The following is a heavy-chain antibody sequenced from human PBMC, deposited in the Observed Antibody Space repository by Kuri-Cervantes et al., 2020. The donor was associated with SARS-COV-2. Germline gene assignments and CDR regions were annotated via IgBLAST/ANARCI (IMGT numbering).Heavy chain of an antibody. CDR2: IYYSGST. CDR3: ARMYYDFWSGYYKYYFDY. V-gene: IGHV4-59*01. CDR1: GGSISSYY. D-gene: IGHD3-3*01. J-gene: IGHJ4*02. Sequence: GSLRLSCTVSGGSISSYYWSWIRQPPGKGLGWIGYIYYSGSTNYNPSLKSRVTISVDTSKNQFSLKLSSVTAADTAVYYCARMYYDFWSGYYKYYFDYWGQGTLVTVSS.